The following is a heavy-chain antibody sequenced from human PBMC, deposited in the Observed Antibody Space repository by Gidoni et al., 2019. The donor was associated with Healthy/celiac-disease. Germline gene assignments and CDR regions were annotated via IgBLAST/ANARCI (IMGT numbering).Heavy chain of an antibody. CDR1: GYNVTSYY. CDR3: ARRGQLERVDAFDI. CDR2: INPSGGST. D-gene: IGHD1-1*01. J-gene: IGHJ3*02. V-gene: IGHV1-46*01. Sequence: QVQLVQSGAAVKKPGAAVKVSCKESGYNVTSYYMHWVRQAPGQGLEWMGIINPSGGSTSYAQKFQGRVTMTRDTSTSTVYMELSSLRSEDTAVYYCARRGQLERVDAFDIWGQGTMVTVSS.